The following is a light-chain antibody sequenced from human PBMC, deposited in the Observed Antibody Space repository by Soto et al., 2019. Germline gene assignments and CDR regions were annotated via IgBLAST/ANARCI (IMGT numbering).Light chain of an antibody. Sequence: DIVLTQSPGTLSLSPGERATLSCRSSQSVSSNYLAWYQQKPDQAPRLVIYDVSGRATGIPDRFSGSGSETDFTLTISRLEPEDSAVYYCQQYGISPTFGQGTKVEIK. CDR1: QSVSSNY. J-gene: IGKJ1*01. CDR2: DVS. CDR3: QQYGISPT. V-gene: IGKV3-20*01.